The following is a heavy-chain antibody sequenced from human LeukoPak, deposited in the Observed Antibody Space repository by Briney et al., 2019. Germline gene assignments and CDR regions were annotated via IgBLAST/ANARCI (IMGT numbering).Heavy chain of an antibody. J-gene: IGHJ4*02. V-gene: IGHV3-23*01. Sequence: GGSLRLSCAASGFTFSSYAMTWVRQAPGKGLDWVSGISSSGGRTFHADSVKGRFTISRDNSKNTLYLQMDSLRADDTAVYYCAKDQRQLANFDYWGQGTLVTVSS. CDR3: AKDQRQLANFDY. CDR2: ISSSGGRT. D-gene: IGHD1-1*01. CDR1: GFTFSSYA.